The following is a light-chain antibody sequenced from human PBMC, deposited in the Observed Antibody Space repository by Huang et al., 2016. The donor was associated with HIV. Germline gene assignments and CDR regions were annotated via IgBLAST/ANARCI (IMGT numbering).Light chain of an antibody. CDR3: QQYNNWPWT. J-gene: IGKJ1*01. V-gene: IGKV3-15*01. CDR2: GAS. Sequence: EKVMTQSPATLSVSPGERATLSCRASQSVSSNLAWYQQKPGQAPRRLMYGASTRATGIPARFSGSGSGTEFTLTISSLQSEDFAVDYCQQYNNWPWTFGQGTKVEIK. CDR1: QSVSSN.